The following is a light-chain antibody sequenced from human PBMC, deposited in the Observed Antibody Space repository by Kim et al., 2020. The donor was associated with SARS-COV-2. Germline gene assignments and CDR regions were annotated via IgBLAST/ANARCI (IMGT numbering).Light chain of an antibody. Sequence: QSDLTQPASVSGSPGQSITISCTGTSSDVGSYNLVSWYQQHPGKAPKLMIYEVSKRPSGVSNRFSGSKSGNTASLTISGLQAEDEADYYCCSYAGSSTFVFGGGTQLTVL. J-gene: IGLJ2*01. CDR1: SSDVGSYNL. V-gene: IGLV2-23*02. CDR3: CSYAGSSTFV. CDR2: EVS.